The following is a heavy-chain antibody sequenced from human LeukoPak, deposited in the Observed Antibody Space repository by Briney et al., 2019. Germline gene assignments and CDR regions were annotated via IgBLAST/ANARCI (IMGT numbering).Heavy chain of an antibody. Sequence: PSETLSLTCTVSGGSVSSSDYYWAWIRQPPGKGLEWIGSIYYSGSTYYNPSLKSRVTISVDTSKNQFSLKLSSVTAADTAVFYCARRVIVATIDYWGQGTLVTVSS. CDR2: IYYSGST. CDR3: ARRVIVATIDY. CDR1: GGSVSSSDYY. V-gene: IGHV4-39*01. J-gene: IGHJ4*02. D-gene: IGHD5-12*01.